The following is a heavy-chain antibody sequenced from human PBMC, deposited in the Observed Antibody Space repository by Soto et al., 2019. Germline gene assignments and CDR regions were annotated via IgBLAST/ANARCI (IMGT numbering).Heavy chain of an antibody. CDR3: AKLQHYGDPTAEF. D-gene: IGHD4-17*01. J-gene: IGHJ4*01. CDR1: GDSISSRKCH. V-gene: IGHV4-39*02. CDR2: IYYSGSP. Sequence: SETLSLTCTFFGDSISSRKCHWGWIQQTPGKGLEWIGSIYYSGSPYYNSSLRSRVTISVDTSKNHFSLKLTSMNAADTAVYYCAKLQHYGDPTAEFWGPGILVTVFS.